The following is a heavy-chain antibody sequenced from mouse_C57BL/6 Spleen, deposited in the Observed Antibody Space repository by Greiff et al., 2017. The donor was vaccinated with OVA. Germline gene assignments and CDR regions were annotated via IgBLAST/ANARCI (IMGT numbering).Heavy chain of an antibody. D-gene: IGHD4-1*01. CDR1: GYTFTSYG. Sequence: VQLQQSGAELARPGASVKLSCKASGYTFTSYGISWVKQRTGQGLEWIGEIYPRSGNTYYNEKFKGKATLTADKSSSTAYMELRSLTSEDSAVSFCARRLLGYYFDYWGQGTTLTVSS. CDR2: IYPRSGNT. CDR3: ARRLLGYYFDY. V-gene: IGHV1-81*01. J-gene: IGHJ2*01.